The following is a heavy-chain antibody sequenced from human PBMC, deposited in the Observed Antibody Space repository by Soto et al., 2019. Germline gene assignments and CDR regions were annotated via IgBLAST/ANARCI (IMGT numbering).Heavy chain of an antibody. Sequence: ASVKVSCKASGGTFSSYAISWVRQAPGQGLEWMGGIIPIFGTANYAQKFQGRVTITADESTSTAYMELSSLRSEDTAVYYCASNDYGDQYDYWGQGTLVTVSS. CDR3: ASNDYGDQYDY. D-gene: IGHD4-17*01. V-gene: IGHV1-69*13. J-gene: IGHJ4*02. CDR1: GGTFSSYA. CDR2: IIPIFGTA.